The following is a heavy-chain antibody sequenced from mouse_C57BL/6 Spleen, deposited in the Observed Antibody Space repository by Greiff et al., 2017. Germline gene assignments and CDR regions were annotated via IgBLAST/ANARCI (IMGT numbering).Heavy chain of an antibody. Sequence: QVQLKESGAELVRPGTSVKVSCKASGYAFTNYLIEWVKQRPGQGLEWIGVINPGSGGTNYNEKFKGKATLTADKSSSTAYMQLSSLTSEDSAVYFCASIYYGNYEGYFDYWGQGTTLTVSS. CDR3: ASIYYGNYEGYFDY. D-gene: IGHD2-1*01. V-gene: IGHV1-54*01. J-gene: IGHJ2*01. CDR2: INPGSGGT. CDR1: GYAFTNYL.